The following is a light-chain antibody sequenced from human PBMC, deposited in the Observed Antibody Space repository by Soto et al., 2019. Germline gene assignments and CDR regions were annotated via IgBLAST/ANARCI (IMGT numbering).Light chain of an antibody. V-gene: IGLV2-8*01. CDR1: SSDVGGYKY. Sequence: QSALTQPPSASGSPGQSVTISCTGTSSDVGGYKYVSWYQQHPGKAPKLMIYEVSRRPSGVPDRFSGSKSGNTASLTVSGLQAEDEADYYCSSYAASNNVIFGGGTKVTVL. CDR3: SSYAASNNVI. CDR2: EVS. J-gene: IGLJ2*01.